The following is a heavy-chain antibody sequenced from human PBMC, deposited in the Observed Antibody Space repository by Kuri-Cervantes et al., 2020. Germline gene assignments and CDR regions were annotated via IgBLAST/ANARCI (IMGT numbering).Heavy chain of an antibody. J-gene: IGHJ4*02. V-gene: IGHV1-69*13. Sequence: SVKVSCKASGYTFTSYGISWVRQAPGQGLEWMGGIIPIFGTANYAQKFQGRVTITADESTSTAYMELSSLRSEDTAVYYCATGALYSYGYEPALDYWGQGTLVTVSS. CDR3: ATGALYSYGYEPALDY. CDR2: IIPIFGTA. D-gene: IGHD5-18*01. CDR1: GYTFTSYG.